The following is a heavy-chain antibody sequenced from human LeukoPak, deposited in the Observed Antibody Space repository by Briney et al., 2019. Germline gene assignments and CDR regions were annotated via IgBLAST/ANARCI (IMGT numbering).Heavy chain of an antibody. J-gene: IGHJ4*02. CDR1: GFTFSSYG. CDR2: IWYDGSNK. D-gene: IGHD6-19*01. Sequence: GGSLRLSCAASGFTFSSYGMHWVRQAPGKGLEWVAVIWYDGSNKYYADSVKGRFTISRDNSRNSLYLQMNSLRAEDTAVYYCARETAVAVDHWGRGTLVTVS. CDR3: ARETAVAVDH. V-gene: IGHV3-33*01.